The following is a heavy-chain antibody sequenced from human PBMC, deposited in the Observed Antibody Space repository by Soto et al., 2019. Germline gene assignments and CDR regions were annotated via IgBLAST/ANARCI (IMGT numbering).Heavy chain of an antibody. D-gene: IGHD5-18*01. V-gene: IGHV4-31*03. CDR1: GGSTSSGGFY. CDR2: IYYSGIS. J-gene: IGHJ6*02. Sequence: SETLSLTCTVSGGSTSSGGFYWSWIRQHPGKGLEWIGYIYYSGISYYNPSLKSRVSISLDTSRNQFSMTLNSVTAADTAVYYCERNGYTYGMDVWGQGATVTVSS. CDR3: ERNGYTYGMDV.